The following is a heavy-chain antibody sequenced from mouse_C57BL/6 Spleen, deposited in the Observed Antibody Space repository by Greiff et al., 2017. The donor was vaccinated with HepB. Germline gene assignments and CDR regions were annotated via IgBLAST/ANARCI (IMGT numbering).Heavy chain of an antibody. CDR1: GYTFTSYG. J-gene: IGHJ1*03. CDR2: IYIGNGYT. D-gene: IGHD1-1*01. CDR3: ASTTVDPHWYFDV. Sequence: VQLKQSGAELVRPGSSVKMSCKTSGYTFTSYGINWVKQRPGQGLEWIGYIYIGNGYTEYNEKFKGKATLTSDTSSSTAYMQLSSLTSEDSAIYFCASTTVDPHWYFDVWGTGTTVTVSS. V-gene: IGHV1-58*01.